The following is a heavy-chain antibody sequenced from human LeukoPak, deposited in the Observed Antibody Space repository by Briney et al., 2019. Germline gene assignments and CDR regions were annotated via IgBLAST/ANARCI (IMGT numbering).Heavy chain of an antibody. Sequence: GGSLRLSCAASGFTFSSYAMHWVRQAPGKGLEWVAVISYDGSNKYYADSVKGRFTISRDNSKNTLYLQMNSLRAEDTAVYYCARPSQWIQLWEANFDYWGQGTLVTVSS. CDR3: ARPSQWIQLWEANFDY. V-gene: IGHV3-30*04. J-gene: IGHJ4*02. CDR2: ISYDGSNK. D-gene: IGHD5-18*01. CDR1: GFTFSSYA.